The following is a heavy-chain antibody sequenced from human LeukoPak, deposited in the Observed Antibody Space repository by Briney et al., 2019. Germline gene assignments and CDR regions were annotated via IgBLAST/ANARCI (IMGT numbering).Heavy chain of an antibody. CDR2: IYTSGST. CDR3: ARGVNNWNIDTFDI. J-gene: IGHJ3*02. Sequence: SGTLSLTCTVSGGSISSYYWSWIRQPAGKGLEWIGRIYTSGSTNYNPSLKSRVTMSVDTSKNQFSLKLSSVTAADTALYYCARGVNNWNIDTFDIWGQGTMVTVSS. V-gene: IGHV4-4*07. D-gene: IGHD1/OR15-1a*01. CDR1: GGSISSYY.